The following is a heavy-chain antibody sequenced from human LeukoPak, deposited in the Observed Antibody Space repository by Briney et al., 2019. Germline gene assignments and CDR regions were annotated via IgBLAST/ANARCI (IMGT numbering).Heavy chain of an antibody. D-gene: IGHD6-19*01. CDR3: ARATFMDPPSSSGWSYYYYYGMDV. J-gene: IGHJ6*02. V-gene: IGHV1-69*13. CDR2: IIPIFGTA. Sequence: SVKVSCKTSGGTFSSYAISWVRQAPGQGLEWMGGIIPIFGTANYAQKFQGRVTITADESTSTAYMELSSLRSEDTAVYYCARATFMDPPSSSGWSYYYYYGMDVWGQGTTVTVSS. CDR1: GGTFSSYA.